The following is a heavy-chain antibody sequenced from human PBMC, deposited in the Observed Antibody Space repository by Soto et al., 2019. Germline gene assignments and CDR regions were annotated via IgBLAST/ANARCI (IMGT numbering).Heavy chain of an antibody. Sequence: GASVKVSCKASGYTFTSYGVGWVRQAPGQGLEWMGWISAYNGNTNYAQNLQGRVTMTTDTSTSTAYMELRSLRSDDTAMYYCVRLYCSGGSCYSAPVYWGQGTLVTVSS. CDR2: ISAYNGNT. D-gene: IGHD2-15*01. V-gene: IGHV1-18*01. CDR3: VRLYCSGGSCYSAPVY. CDR1: GYTFTSYG. J-gene: IGHJ4*02.